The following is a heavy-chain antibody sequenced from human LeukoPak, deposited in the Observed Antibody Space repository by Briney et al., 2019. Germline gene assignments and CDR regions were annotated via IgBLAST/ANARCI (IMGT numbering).Heavy chain of an antibody. J-gene: IGHJ3*02. CDR1: GYSFTSYW. V-gene: IGHV1-69*05. D-gene: IGHD3-16*01. CDR3: ARVGDAFDI. CDR2: IIPIFGTA. Sequence: KISCKGSGYSFTSYWIGWVRQAPGQGLEWMGGIIPIFGTANYAQKFQGRVTITTDESTSTAYMELSSLRSEDTAVYYCARVGDAFDIWGQGTMVTVSS.